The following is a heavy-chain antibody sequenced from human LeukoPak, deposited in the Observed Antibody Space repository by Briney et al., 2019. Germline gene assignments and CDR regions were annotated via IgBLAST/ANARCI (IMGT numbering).Heavy chain of an antibody. J-gene: IGHJ3*02. Sequence: GGSLRLSCAASGFTFSSFWMTWVRQAPGKGLEWVANIRQDGGETYYVDSVKGRFTISRDNAKTSLYLQMTSLRAEDAAVYYCARRYHFDRSGLHWRSPFDIWGQGTMVAVSS. D-gene: IGHD3-22*01. V-gene: IGHV3-7*01. CDR3: ARRYHFDRSGLHWRSPFDI. CDR2: IRQDGGET. CDR1: GFTFSSFW.